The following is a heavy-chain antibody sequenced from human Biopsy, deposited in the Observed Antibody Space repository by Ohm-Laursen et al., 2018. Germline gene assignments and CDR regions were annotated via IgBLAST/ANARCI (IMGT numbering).Heavy chain of an antibody. J-gene: IGHJ6*02. V-gene: IGHV4-34*01. CDR2: INQSGST. CDR3: ARGSGYFKLDV. CDR1: GESSSGYF. D-gene: IGHD5-12*01. Sequence: PSETLPLTCAVNGESSSGYFWNWIRQPPGKGLEWIGEINQSGSTKYNPPLKRRATLSADSSNSQFSLRLTSVTAADTAIYYCARGSGYFKLDVWGQGTTVTVSS.